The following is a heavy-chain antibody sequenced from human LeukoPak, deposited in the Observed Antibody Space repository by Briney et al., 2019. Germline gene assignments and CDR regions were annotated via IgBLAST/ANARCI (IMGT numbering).Heavy chain of an antibody. CDR1: GYTFTGYY. J-gene: IGHJ4*02. Sequence: GASVKVSCKASGYTFTGYYMHWVRQAPGQGLEWMGRINPNSGGTNYAQKLQGRVTMTTDTSTSTAYMELRSLRSDDTAVYYCARDSGDILTGYDYWGQGTLVTVSS. CDR2: INPNSGGT. CDR3: ARDSGDILTGYDY. V-gene: IGHV1-2*06. D-gene: IGHD3-9*01.